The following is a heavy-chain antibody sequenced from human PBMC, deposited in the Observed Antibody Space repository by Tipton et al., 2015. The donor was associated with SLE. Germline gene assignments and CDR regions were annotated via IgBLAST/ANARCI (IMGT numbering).Heavy chain of an antibody. D-gene: IGHD6-25*01. CDR1: AFTFSTYA. CDR2: IKHDGSEI. CDR3: ARQRGTWYFDF. V-gene: IGHV3-7*01. Sequence: SLRLSCAASAFTFSTYAMTWVRQAPGKGLEWVANIKHDGSEIYYVDSVKGRFTISRDNAKNSFCLQMDSLRGDDTAVYYCARQRGTWYFDFWGPGTLVSVSS. J-gene: IGHJ4*02.